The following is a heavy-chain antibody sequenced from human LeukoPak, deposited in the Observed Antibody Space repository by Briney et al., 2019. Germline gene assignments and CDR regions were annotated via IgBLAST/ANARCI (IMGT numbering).Heavy chain of an antibody. Sequence: SETLSLTCAVYGGSFSGYYCSWIRQPPGKGLEWIGEINHSGSTNYNPSLKSRVTISVDTSKNQFSLKLSSVTAADTAVYYCARESYSSSWYGDYFDYWGQGTLVTVSS. CDR2: INHSGST. CDR1: GGSFSGYY. J-gene: IGHJ4*02. D-gene: IGHD6-13*01. V-gene: IGHV4-34*01. CDR3: ARESYSSSWYGDYFDY.